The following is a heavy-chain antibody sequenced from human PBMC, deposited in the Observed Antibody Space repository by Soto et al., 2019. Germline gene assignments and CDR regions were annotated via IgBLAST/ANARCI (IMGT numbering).Heavy chain of an antibody. CDR1: GDSVTSVSDY. Sequence: QVQLQESGPGLVKPSETLSLTCTVSGDSVTSVSDYWSWIRQPPGKGLEWIGYIYYSGSADYNPSLGSRVTISIDTSKNQFSLKLTSVTAADTAVYYCARTAPMDAGDKYYYDFWGQGALVTVSS. J-gene: IGHJ4*02. CDR2: IYYSGSA. V-gene: IGHV4-61*01. CDR3: ARTAPMDAGDKYYYDF. D-gene: IGHD3-16*01.